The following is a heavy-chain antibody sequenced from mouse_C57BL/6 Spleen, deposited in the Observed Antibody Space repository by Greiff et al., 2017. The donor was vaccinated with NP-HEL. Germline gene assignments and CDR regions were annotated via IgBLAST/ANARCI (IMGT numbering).Heavy chain of an antibody. CDR1: GYTFTDYW. Sequence: VQLHQPGAELVKPGASVKVSCKASGYTFTDYWMHWVKQRPGQGLEWIGRINPSDSGTNYNQKFTGKATLTLDKSSSTAYMQLRRLTSEDYAVYDSAIDLLMDYAMEDWGKGTSVTV. D-gene: IGHD2-1*01. CDR3: AIDLLMDYAMED. CDR2: INPSDSGT. V-gene: IGHV1-74*01. J-gene: IGHJ4*01.